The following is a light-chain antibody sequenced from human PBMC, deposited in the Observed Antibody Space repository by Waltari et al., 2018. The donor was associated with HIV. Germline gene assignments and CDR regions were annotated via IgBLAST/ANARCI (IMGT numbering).Light chain of an antibody. Sequence: QSVLTQPPSVSASPGHSVTISCTGTTSDVGAYNRVSWYLQAPGTAPKVLIYEVKRRPSGVPDRFSGSKSGTTASLTISGLQADDEADYSCSSYRTNNTIVFGTGTKVTVL. V-gene: IGLV2-18*02. J-gene: IGLJ1*01. CDR1: TSDVGAYNR. CDR3: SSYRTNNTIV. CDR2: EVK.